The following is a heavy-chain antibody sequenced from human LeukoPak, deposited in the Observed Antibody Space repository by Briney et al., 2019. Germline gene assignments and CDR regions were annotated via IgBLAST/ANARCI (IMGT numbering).Heavy chain of an antibody. J-gene: IGHJ5*02. V-gene: IGHV1-18*01. D-gene: IGHD3-22*01. Sequence: ASVKVSCKASGYTFTSYAMHWVRQAPGQRLEWMGWISAYNGNTNYAQKLQGRVTMTTDTSTSTAYMELRSLRSDDTAVFYCARDQGPYYHDSGGSGFDPWGQGTLVTVSS. CDR2: ISAYNGNT. CDR1: GYTFTSYA. CDR3: ARDQGPYYHDSGGSGFDP.